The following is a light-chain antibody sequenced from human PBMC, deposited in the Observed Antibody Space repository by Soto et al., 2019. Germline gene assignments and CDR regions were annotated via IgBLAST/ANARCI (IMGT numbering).Light chain of an antibody. J-gene: IGKJ5*01. CDR2: DAS. CDR3: QQRSNWPIT. Sequence: ELVLTHSPATLSLSPGERATLSCRASQGVSSYLAWYQQKPGQAPRLLIYDASNRATGIPARFSGSGPGTDFTLTISSLEPEDFAVYYCQQRSNWPITFGQGTR. CDR1: QGVSSY. V-gene: IGKV3D-11*01.